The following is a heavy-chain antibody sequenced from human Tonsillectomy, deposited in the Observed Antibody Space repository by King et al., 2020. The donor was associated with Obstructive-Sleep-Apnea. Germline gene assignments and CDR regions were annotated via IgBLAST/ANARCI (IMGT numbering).Heavy chain of an antibody. CDR1: GFTFSRTA. CDR2: ISFDGSGK. D-gene: IGHD3-9*01. J-gene: IGHJ6*02. V-gene: IGHV3-30*04. Sequence: LVESGGGVVQPGRSLRLSCAASGFTFSRTAMHWVRQAPGKGLEWVALISFDGSGKYYADSVKGHFTVSRDNSKNTLYLQMNSLRREDTAVYYCARDLDILTGTPDFHYGMDVWGQGTKVTVSS. CDR3: ARDLDILTGTPDFHYGMDV.